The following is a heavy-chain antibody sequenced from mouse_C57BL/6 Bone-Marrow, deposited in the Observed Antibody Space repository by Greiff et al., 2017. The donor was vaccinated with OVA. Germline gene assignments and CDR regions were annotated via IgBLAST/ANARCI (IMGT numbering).Heavy chain of an antibody. CDR3: AFYYDYDGFAY. V-gene: IGHV1-9*01. CDR1: GYTFPGYW. D-gene: IGHD2-4*01. CDR2: ILPGSGST. Sequence: VKLVESGAELMKPGASVKLSCKATGYTFPGYWIEWVQQRPGHGLEWIGEILPGSGSTNYNEKFKGKATFTADTSSNTAYMQLSSLTTEDSAIYYCAFYYDYDGFAYWGQGTLVTVSA. J-gene: IGHJ3*01.